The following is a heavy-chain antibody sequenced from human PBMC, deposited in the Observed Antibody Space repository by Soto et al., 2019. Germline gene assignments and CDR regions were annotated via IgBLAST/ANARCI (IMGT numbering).Heavy chain of an antibody. V-gene: IGHV3-74*03. CDR1: GFTRSNNW. Sequence: EVQLVESGGGLVQPGGSLRLSCAASGFTRSNNWMHWVRQAPGEGLVWVSRINIDGSRTTYSDSVKGRFTISRDHAKNTLYLQMDSVRVEDTALYYCARDFAGRDDYWGQGTLVTVSS. J-gene: IGHJ4*02. D-gene: IGHD2-15*01. CDR3: ARDFAGRDDY. CDR2: INIDGSRT.